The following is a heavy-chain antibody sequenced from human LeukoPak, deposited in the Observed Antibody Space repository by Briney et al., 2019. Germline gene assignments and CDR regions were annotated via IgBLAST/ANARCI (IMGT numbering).Heavy chain of an antibody. CDR1: GFTFSSYA. CDR3: ARGDYYDSSGYRKIDY. D-gene: IGHD3-22*01. V-gene: IGHV3-30-3*01. J-gene: IGHJ4*02. Sequence: PGRSLRLSCAASGFTFSSYAMHWVRQAPGKGLEWVTVISYDGSNKYYADSVKGRFTISRDNSKNTLYLQMNSLRAEDTAVYYCARGDYYDSSGYRKIDYWGQGTLVTVSS. CDR2: ISYDGSNK.